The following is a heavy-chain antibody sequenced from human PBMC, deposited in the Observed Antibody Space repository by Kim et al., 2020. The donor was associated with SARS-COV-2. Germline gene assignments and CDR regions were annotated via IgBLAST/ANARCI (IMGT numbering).Heavy chain of an antibody. V-gene: IGHV1-46*01. D-gene: IGHD3-3*01. J-gene: IGHJ6*03. CDR2: INPSGGST. Sequence: ASVKVSCKASGYTFTSYYMHWVRQAPGQGLEWMGIINPSGGSTSYAQKFQGRVTMTRDTSTSTVYMELSSLRSEDTAVYYCARDLPSETDYDFWSGVRYYYYYMDVWGKGTTVTVSS. CDR1: GYTFTSYY. CDR3: ARDLPSETDYDFWSGVRYYYYYMDV.